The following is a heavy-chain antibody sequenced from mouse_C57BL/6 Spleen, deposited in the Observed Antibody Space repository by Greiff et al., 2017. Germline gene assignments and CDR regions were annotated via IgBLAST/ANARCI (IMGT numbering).Heavy chain of an antibody. CDR2: ISSGSSTI. J-gene: IGHJ3*01. Sequence: EVKLEESGGGLVKPGGSLKLSCAASGFTFSDYGLHWVRQAPEKGLEWVAYISSGSSTIYYADTVKGRFTISSDNAKNTLFLQMTSLRSEDTAMYYCATDSSGYWFAYWGQGTLVTVSA. CDR1: GFTFSDYG. CDR3: ATDSSGYWFAY. V-gene: IGHV5-17*01. D-gene: IGHD3-2*02.